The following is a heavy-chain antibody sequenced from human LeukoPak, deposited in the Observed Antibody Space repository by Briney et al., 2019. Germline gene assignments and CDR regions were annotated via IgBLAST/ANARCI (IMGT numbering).Heavy chain of an antibody. CDR1: GDSLSSYF. CDR3: ARHHGGRSTSSYYHYYMDV. CDR2: ISTRGRT. V-gene: IGHV4-4*09. D-gene: IGHD2-2*01. Sequence: SETLSLTCTVSGDSLSSYFWTWIRQPPGKGLEWIGYISTRGRTNYNPSLKSRVSMSVDTSKNQFSLKLTSVTAADTAVYYCARHHGGRSTSSYYHYYMDVWGKGTTVTVSS. J-gene: IGHJ6*03.